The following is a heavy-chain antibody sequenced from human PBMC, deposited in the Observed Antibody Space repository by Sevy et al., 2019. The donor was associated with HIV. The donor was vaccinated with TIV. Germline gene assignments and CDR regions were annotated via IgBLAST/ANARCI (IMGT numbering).Heavy chain of an antibody. Sequence: ASVKVSCKASGGTFSFYGVSWVRQAPGQGLEWMAGIIPILGTIRYAQKFQGRVTITADESTSTAYMELSSLRSEDTAVYYCARGGPDDILTHYGLDVWGQGTTVTVSS. CDR2: IIPILGTI. J-gene: IGHJ6*02. CDR3: ARGGPDDILTHYGLDV. D-gene: IGHD3-9*01. V-gene: IGHV1-69*13. CDR1: GGTFSFYG.